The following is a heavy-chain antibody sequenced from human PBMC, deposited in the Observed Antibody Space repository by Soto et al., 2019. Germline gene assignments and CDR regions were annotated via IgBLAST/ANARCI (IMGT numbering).Heavy chain of an antibody. V-gene: IGHV4-30-4*01. J-gene: IGHJ6*02. Sequence: PSETLSLTCTVSGGSISSGDYYWSWIRQPPGKGLEWIGYIYYSGSTYYNPSLKSRVTISVDTSKNQFSMKLSSVTAADTAVYYCARDSLDYSNYYYYGMHVSGQAPSLTVSS. CDR2: IYYSGST. D-gene: IGHD4-4*01. CDR3: ARDSLDYSNYYYYGMHV. CDR1: GGSISSGDYY.